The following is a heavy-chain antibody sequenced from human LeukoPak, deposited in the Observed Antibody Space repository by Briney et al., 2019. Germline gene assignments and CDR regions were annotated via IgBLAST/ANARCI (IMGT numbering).Heavy chain of an antibody. D-gene: IGHD4-17*01. V-gene: IGHV1-18*01. J-gene: IGHJ4*02. CDR1: GYTFTSYG. CDR3: AREKGLTTAIDY. Sequence: ASVKVSCKASGYTFTSYGISWVRQAPGQGLEWTGWISTYNDGTNYAQKFQGRVTMTTDTSTSTAYVELRSLSSDDTAVYYCAREKGLTTAIDYWGQGTLVTVSS. CDR2: ISTYNDGT.